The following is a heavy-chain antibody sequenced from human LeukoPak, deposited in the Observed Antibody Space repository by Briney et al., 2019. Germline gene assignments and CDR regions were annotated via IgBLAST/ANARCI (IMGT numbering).Heavy chain of an antibody. Sequence: GASVKVPCKASGYTFTSYYMHWVRQAPGQGLEWMGWINPNSGGTNYAQKFQGRVTMTRDTSISTAYMELSRLRSDDTAVYYCARSYYGSGSYFELPSNWFDPWGQGTLVTVSS. V-gene: IGHV1-2*02. D-gene: IGHD3-10*01. J-gene: IGHJ5*02. CDR3: ARSYYGSGSYFELPSNWFDP. CDR1: GYTFTSYY. CDR2: INPNSGGT.